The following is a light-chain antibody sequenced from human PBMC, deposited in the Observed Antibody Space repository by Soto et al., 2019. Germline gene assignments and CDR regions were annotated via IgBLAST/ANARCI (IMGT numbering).Light chain of an antibody. CDR3: QQYGSSPLT. Sequence: EVVVTHSPGTLSLSPGERATLSCRASQSVSSSYLAWYQQKPGQAPRLLIYGASSRATGIPDRFSGSGSGTDFTLTISRLEPEDFAVYYCQQYGSSPLTFGGGTKVDI. V-gene: IGKV3-20*01. CDR1: QSVSSSY. CDR2: GAS. J-gene: IGKJ4*01.